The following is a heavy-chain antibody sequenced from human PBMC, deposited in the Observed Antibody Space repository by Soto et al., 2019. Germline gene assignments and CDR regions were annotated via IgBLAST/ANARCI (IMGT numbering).Heavy chain of an antibody. V-gene: IGHV3-11*05. CDR1: GFTFSDYY. D-gene: IGHD5-18*01. J-gene: IGHJ4*02. CDR3: ARDLGYSYGYVIAY. CDR2: ISSSSSYT. Sequence: GGSLRLSCSASGFTFSDYYMSWIRQAPGKGLEWVSYISSSSSYTNYADSVKGRFTISRDNTKNSLYLQMNSLRAEDTAVYYCARDLGYSYGYVIAYWGQGTLVTVSS.